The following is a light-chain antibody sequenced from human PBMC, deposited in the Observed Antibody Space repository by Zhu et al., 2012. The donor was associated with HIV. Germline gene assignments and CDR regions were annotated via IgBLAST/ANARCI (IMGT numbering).Light chain of an antibody. CDR2: DAS. V-gene: IGKV1-39*01. CDR3: QESYDDLQA. CDR1: QSIYTY. J-gene: IGKJ1*01. Sequence: DIQMTQSPSSLSASVGDRVTITCRASQSIYTYVNWYQHKSGKAPQVLIYDASSLQSGVPSRFSGSGSGTDFTLTISSLQPEDFATYFCQESYDDLQAFGQGTKVETK.